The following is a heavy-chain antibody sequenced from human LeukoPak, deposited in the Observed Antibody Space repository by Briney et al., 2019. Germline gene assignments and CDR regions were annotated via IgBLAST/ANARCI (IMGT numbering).Heavy chain of an antibody. J-gene: IGHJ3*02. Sequence: PGGSLRLSCAASGFTFRNYAMSWVRQIPGKGLEWVSIISVSGGHTDYADSVKGRFTMSRDNSKDTLYVQMNSLRAEDTAVYYCAKEPGLTMTYFPGAFDIRGPGTMVTVSS. CDR1: GFTFRNYA. CDR3: AKEPGLTMTYFPGAFDI. D-gene: IGHD3-22*01. V-gene: IGHV3-23*01. CDR2: ISVSGGHT.